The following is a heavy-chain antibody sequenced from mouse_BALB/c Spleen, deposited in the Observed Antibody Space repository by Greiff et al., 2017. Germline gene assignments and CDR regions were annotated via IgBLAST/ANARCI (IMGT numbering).Heavy chain of an antibody. V-gene: IGHV5-6-3*01. CDR1: GFTFSSYG. Sequence: EVKLEESGGGLVQPGGSLKLSCAASGFTFSSYGMSWVRQTPDKRLELVATINSNGGSTYYPDSVKGRFTISRDNAKNTLYLQMSSLKSEDTAMYYCARDGLRRPYAMDYWGQGTSVTVSS. CDR2: INSNGGST. D-gene: IGHD2-4*01. J-gene: IGHJ4*01. CDR3: ARDGLRRPYAMDY.